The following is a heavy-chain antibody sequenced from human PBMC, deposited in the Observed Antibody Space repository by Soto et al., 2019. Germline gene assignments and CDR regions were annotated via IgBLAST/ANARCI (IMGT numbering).Heavy chain of an antibody. Sequence: QLQLQESGPGLVKPSETLSLPCTVSGGSISSSSYYWGWIRQPPGKGLEWIGRIYYSGSTYYNPSLKSRVTISVDTSKTQFSLKLSSVSAADTAVYYCARTTSSFDYWGQGTLVTVSS. D-gene: IGHD2-2*01. CDR3: ARTTSSFDY. CDR1: GGSISSSSYY. J-gene: IGHJ4*02. CDR2: IYYSGST. V-gene: IGHV4-39*01.